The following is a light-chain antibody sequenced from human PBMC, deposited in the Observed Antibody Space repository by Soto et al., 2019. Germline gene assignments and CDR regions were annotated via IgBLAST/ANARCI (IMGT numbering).Light chain of an antibody. V-gene: IGKV3-20*01. CDR3: IQYGRPPAT. J-gene: IGKJ1*01. CDR1: QSVSSTY. CDR2: GAS. Sequence: EVVLSQSPGTLSLSPGERATLSCRASQSVSSTYLGWYQQRPGQAPRLLIYGASRRATDIPDRFSGSGSGTDITLTISRLEPVDFAVYYCIQYGRPPATFGQGTKVEIK.